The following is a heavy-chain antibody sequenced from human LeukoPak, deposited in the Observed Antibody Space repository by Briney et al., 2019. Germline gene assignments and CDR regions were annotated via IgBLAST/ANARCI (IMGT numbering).Heavy chain of an antibody. CDR2: TYYRSKWYN. J-gene: IGHJ3*02. CDR3: ARHEVGATGHGDYDAFDI. V-gene: IGHV6-1*01. Sequence: SQTLSLTCAISGDSVSSNSAAWNWIRQSPSRGLEWLGRTYYRSKWYNDYAVSVKSRITINPDTSKNQFSLQLNSVTPEDTAVYYCARHEVGATGHGDYDAFDIWGQGTMVTVSS. D-gene: IGHD1-26*01. CDR1: GDSVSSNSAA.